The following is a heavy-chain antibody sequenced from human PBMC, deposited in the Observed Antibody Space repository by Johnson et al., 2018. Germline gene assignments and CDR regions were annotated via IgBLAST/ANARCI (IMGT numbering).Heavy chain of an antibody. CDR3: ARKAVANAFDI. V-gene: IGHV4-59*01. D-gene: IGHD5-12*01. CDR1: GGSISSYY. Sequence: QVQLQESGPGLVKPSETXSLTCTVSGGSISSYYWSWIRQPPGKGLEWIGYIYYSGSTNYNPSLKSRVTISVDTSKNQFPLKLSSVTAADTAVSYCARKAVANAFDIWGQGTMVTVSS. J-gene: IGHJ3*02. CDR2: IYYSGST.